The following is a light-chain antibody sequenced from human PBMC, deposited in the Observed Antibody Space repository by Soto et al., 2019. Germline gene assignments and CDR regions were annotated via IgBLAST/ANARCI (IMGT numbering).Light chain of an antibody. J-gene: IGLJ2*01. Sequence: QSALTQPRSVSGSPGQSVTISCTGTSSDVGGYNYVSWYQQLPGKAPKLMIYDVTKRPSGVPDRFSGSKSGNTASLTISGLQAEDGADYYCCSYAASVVFGGGTKLTVL. CDR3: CSYAASVV. CDR2: DVT. V-gene: IGLV2-11*01. CDR1: SSDVGGYNY.